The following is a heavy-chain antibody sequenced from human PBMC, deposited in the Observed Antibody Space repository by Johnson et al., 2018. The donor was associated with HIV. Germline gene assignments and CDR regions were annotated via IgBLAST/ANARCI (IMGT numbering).Heavy chain of an antibody. V-gene: IGHV3-30*03. Sequence: QVQLVESGGGVVQPGTSLRLSCAASGLTFSHYHMHWVRQAPGKGLEWVAVISYDGSNKYYADSVKGRFTISRDNSKSTLFLQMNSLRLEDTAVYYCASGDDDGVWGQGTMVTVSS. CDR3: ASGDDDGV. CDR1: GLTFSHYH. J-gene: IGHJ3*01. CDR2: ISYDGSNK. D-gene: IGHD5-12*01.